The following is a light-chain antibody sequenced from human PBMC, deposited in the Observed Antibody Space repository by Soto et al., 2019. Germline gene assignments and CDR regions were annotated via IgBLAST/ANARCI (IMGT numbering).Light chain of an antibody. Sequence: IVMTQSPDSLAVSLGETATINCRSSQNVLYGSNNHNYVAWYQQKAGQPPKLLIYWASTRESGVPQRFSGSGSGTDFTLTISDLQAEDVAVYFCHHYYTTPPAFGQGTRVEVK. CDR3: HHYYTTPPA. V-gene: IGKV4-1*01. CDR2: WAS. CDR1: QNVLYGSNNHNY. J-gene: IGKJ1*01.